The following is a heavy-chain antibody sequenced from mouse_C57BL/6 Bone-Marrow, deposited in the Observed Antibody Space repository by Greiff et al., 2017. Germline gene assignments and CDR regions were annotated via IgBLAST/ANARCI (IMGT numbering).Heavy chain of an antibody. CDR2: IDPSDSYT. CDR1: GYTFTSYW. J-gene: IGHJ2*01. D-gene: IGHD4-1*01. V-gene: IGHV1-59*01. Sequence: VQLQQPGAELVRPGTSVKLSCKASGYTFTSYWMHWVKQRPGQGLEWIGVIDPSDSYTNYNQKFKGKATLTVDTSSSTAYMQLSSLTSEDSAVYYCASKPLGRNFDYWGQGTTLTVSS. CDR3: ASKPLGRNFDY.